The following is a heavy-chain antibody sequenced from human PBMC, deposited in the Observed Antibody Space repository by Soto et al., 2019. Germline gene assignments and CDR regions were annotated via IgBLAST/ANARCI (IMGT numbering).Heavy chain of an antibody. CDR2: ISSSSSYT. J-gene: IGHJ6*02. D-gene: IGHD6-19*01. Sequence: TGWSLRLSCAASGFTFSDYYMSWIRQAPGKGLEWVSYISSSSSYTNYADSVKGRFTISRDNAKNSLYLQMNSLRAEDTAVYYCASSVVGTYNYYYGMDVWGQGTTVTVSS. V-gene: IGHV3-11*03. CDR1: GFTFSDYY. CDR3: ASSVVGTYNYYYGMDV.